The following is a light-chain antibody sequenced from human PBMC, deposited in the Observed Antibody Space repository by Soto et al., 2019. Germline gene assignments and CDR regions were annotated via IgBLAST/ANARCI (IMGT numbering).Light chain of an antibody. Sequence: EIVMTQSPATLSVSPGERSTLSCRASQGVSSNLAWYQQKLGQAPRLLIYGASTRATGIPARFSGSGSGTEFTLTISSLQSEDFAVYYCQQYNNWPRTFGQGTKVDIK. CDR1: QGVSSN. CDR2: GAS. J-gene: IGKJ1*01. CDR3: QQYNNWPRT. V-gene: IGKV3-15*01.